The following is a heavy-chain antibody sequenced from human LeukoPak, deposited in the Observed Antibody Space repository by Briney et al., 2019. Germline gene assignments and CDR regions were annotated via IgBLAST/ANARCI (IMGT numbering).Heavy chain of an antibody. CDR2: IKQDGSEK. CDR1: GFTFSSYW. D-gene: IGHD3-10*01. CDR3: AKDRWVRGVIIRRHFDY. V-gene: IGHV3-7*03. J-gene: IGHJ4*02. Sequence: GGSLRLSCAASGFTFSSYWMSWVRQAPGKGLEWVANIKQDGSEKYYVDSAKGRFTISRDNSENTLYLQMNSLRAEDTAVYYCAKDRWVRGVIIRRHFDYWGQGTLVTVSS.